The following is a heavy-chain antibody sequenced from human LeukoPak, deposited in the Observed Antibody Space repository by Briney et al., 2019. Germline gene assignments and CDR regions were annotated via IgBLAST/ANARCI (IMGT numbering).Heavy chain of an antibody. CDR1: GYTFTGYY. J-gene: IGHJ2*01. CDR2: INPNSGGA. CDR3: ARSGYWDWYFDL. V-gene: IGHV1-2*02. D-gene: IGHD3-22*01. Sequence: ASVKVSCKASGYTFTGYYMHWVRQAPRQGLEWMGWINPNSGGANYAQKFQGRVTMTRDTSISTAYMELSRLRSDDTAVYYCARSGYWDWYFDLWGRGTLVTVSS.